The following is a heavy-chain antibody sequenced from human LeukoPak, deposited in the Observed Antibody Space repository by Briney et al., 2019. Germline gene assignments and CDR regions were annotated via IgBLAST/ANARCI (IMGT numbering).Heavy chain of an antibody. D-gene: IGHD5-18*01. Sequence: GGSLRLSCAASGFTFSDYYMSWILQAPGKGLEWVSYISSSGSTIYYADSVKGRFTISRDNAKNSLYLQMNSLRAEDTAVYYCARVARNTAMVKGGFDYWGQGTLVTVSS. CDR3: ARVARNTAMVKGGFDY. V-gene: IGHV3-11*04. J-gene: IGHJ4*02. CDR2: ISSSGSTI. CDR1: GFTFSDYY.